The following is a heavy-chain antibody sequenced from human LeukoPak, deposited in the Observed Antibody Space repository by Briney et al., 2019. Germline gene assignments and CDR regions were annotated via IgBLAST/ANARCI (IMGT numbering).Heavy chain of an antibody. Sequence: ASETLSLTCTVSGGSISSSSYYWGWIRQPPGKGLEWIGSIYYSGGTYYNPSLKSRVTISVDTSKDQFSLKLSSVTAADTAVYYCARGPPAKPGTGYYYGMDVWGQGTTVTVSS. CDR3: ARGPPAKPGTGYYYGMDV. CDR2: IYYSGGT. J-gene: IGHJ6*02. D-gene: IGHD2-2*01. CDR1: GGSISSSSYY. V-gene: IGHV4-39*01.